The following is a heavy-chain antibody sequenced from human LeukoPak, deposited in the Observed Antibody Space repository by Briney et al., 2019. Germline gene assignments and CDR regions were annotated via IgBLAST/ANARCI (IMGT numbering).Heavy chain of an antibody. D-gene: IGHD3-10*01. V-gene: IGHV4-38-2*02. J-gene: IGHJ4*02. CDR3: ARDTTASGSYFDY. CDR1: GYSISSGYY. CDR2: IYHSGST. Sequence: PSETLSLTCTVSGYSISSGYYWGWIRQPPGKGLEWIGSIYHSGSTYYNPSLKSRVTISVDTSKNQFSLKLSSVTAADTAVYYCARDTTASGSYFDYWGQGTLVTVSS.